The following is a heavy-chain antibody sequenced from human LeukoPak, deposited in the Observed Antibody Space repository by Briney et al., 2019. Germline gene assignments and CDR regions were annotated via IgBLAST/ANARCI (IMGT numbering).Heavy chain of an antibody. D-gene: IGHD6-19*01. CDR2: ISAYNGDK. Sequence: ASVRVSCKASGFTFTNYGFAWVRQDPGQGLEWMGWISAYNGDKKYTQNFQGRLSMTTDSSMSTAYMELRNLRSDDTAVYYCTRDFSNTSGFKVVVDFWGQGTLVTVSS. CDR1: GFTFTNYG. J-gene: IGHJ4*02. CDR3: TRDFSNTSGFKVVVDF. V-gene: IGHV1-18*04.